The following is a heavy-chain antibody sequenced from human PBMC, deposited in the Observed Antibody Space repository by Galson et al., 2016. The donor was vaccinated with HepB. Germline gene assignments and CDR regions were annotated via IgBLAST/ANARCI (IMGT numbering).Heavy chain of an antibody. V-gene: IGHV2-5*02. J-gene: IGHJ4*02. CDR2: IYWDDDK. CDR3: ARSDSGTFWGYDY. D-gene: IGHD1-26*01. Sequence: PALVKPTQTLTLTCTFSGFSLTTPGVGVGWIRQPPGKALDWLALIYWDDDKHHSPSLKSRLTITKDTANNQVVLTMTNMDPVDTGTYYCARSDSGTFWGYDYWGQGILVTVSS. CDR1: GFSLTTPGVG.